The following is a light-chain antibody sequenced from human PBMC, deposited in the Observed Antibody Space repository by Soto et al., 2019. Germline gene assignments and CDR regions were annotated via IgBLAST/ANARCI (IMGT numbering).Light chain of an antibody. CDR3: HQRQSWPRT. J-gene: IGKJ1*01. Sequence: EIVLTQSPAALSSFPGDRVTLSCRASQYINTRLAWYQHRPGQAPRLLSYRTSIRAAGIPARFSASGSGTDFTLTISDVQPEDFAPYYCHQRQSWPRTFGQGTKVEIK. CDR1: QYINTR. CDR2: RTS. V-gene: IGKV3-11*01.